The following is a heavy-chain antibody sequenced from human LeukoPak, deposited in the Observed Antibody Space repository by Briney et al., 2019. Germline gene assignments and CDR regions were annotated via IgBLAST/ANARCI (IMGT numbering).Heavy chain of an antibody. CDR3: ARPTYSSHDAFDI. V-gene: IGHV5-51*01. CDR2: IYPGDSDT. J-gene: IGHJ3*02. Sequence: GESLKISCMGSGYSFSNYWIGWVRQMPGKGLEWMGIIYPGDSDTRYSPSFQGQVTISADKSISTAYLQWSSLKASDTAMYYCARPTYSSHDAFDIWGQGTMVTVSS. D-gene: IGHD2-21*01. CDR1: GYSFSNYW.